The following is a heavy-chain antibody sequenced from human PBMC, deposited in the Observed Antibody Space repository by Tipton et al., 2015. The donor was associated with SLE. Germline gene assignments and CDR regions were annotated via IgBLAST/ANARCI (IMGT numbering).Heavy chain of an antibody. CDR3: ASELVPAYGMDV. CDR2: ISGSGGST. V-gene: IGHV3-23*01. J-gene: IGHJ6*02. Sequence: SLRLSCATSGFTFSNYDMSWVRQAPRKGLEWVSAISGSGGSTYYADSVKGRFTISRDNSKNTLYLQMNSLRAEDTAVYYCASELVPAYGMDVWGQGTTVTVSS. D-gene: IGHD6-6*01. CDR1: GFTFSNYD.